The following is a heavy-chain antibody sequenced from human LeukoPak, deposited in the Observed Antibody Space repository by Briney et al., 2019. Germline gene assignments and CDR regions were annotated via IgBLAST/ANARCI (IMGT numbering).Heavy chain of an antibody. J-gene: IGHJ4*02. CDR3: AMGIAAAGNFDY. V-gene: IGHV1-8*01. CDR2: MNPNSGNT. CDR1: GYTFTSYD. Sequence: ASVKVSCKASGYTFTSYDINWVRQATGQGLEWMGWMNPNSGNTGYAQKFQGRVTMTRNTSISTAYMELSSLRSEDTAVYYCAMGIAAAGNFDYWGQGTLVTVSS. D-gene: IGHD6-13*01.